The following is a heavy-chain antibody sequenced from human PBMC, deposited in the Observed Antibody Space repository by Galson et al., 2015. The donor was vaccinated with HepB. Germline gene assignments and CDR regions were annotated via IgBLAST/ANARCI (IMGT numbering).Heavy chain of an antibody. CDR2: ISDTGSRT. CDR1: GFTFNTYA. J-gene: IGHJ6*02. D-gene: IGHD2/OR15-2a*01. V-gene: IGHV3-23*01. CDR3: AKDMEEYYVPRGGMDV. Sequence: SLRLSCAASGFTFNTYAMNWVRQAPGKGLEWVSGISDTGSRTYYADSVKGRLTISRDNSKNALYLQMDSLRAEDTAIYYCAKDMEEYYVPRGGMDVWGQGTTVTVSS.